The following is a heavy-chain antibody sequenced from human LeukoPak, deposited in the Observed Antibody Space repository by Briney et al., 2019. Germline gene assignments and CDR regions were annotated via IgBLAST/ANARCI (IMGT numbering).Heavy chain of an antibody. CDR1: GDSISSSDYY. D-gene: IGHD3-10*01. Sequence: PSETLSLTCTVSGDSISSSDYYWGWIRQPPGKGLGWIGTISYSGSTYYNPSLQSRVTMSLDTSKNQFSLRLTSVTAADTAVYYCARGFTYYGSGSPPAIWGQGTLVTVSS. J-gene: IGHJ4*02. CDR3: ARGFTYYGSGSPPAI. V-gene: IGHV4-39*07. CDR2: ISYSGST.